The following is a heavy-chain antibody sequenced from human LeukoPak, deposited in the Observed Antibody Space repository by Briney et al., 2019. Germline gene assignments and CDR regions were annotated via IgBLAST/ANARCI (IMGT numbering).Heavy chain of an antibody. D-gene: IGHD4-11*01. Sequence: SETLSLXCAVYGGSFSGYYWSWIRQPPGKGLEWIGEVNHSGSTNYNPSLKRRVTISVDTSKNQFSLKLSSVTAADTAVYYCASEPYSNYDYYYYMDVWGKGTTVTVSS. CDR3: ASEPYSNYDYYYYMDV. J-gene: IGHJ6*03. V-gene: IGHV4-34*01. CDR1: GGSFSGYY. CDR2: VNHSGST.